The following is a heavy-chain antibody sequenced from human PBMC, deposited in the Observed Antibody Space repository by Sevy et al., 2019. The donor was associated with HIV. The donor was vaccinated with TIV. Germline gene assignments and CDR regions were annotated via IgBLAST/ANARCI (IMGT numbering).Heavy chain of an antibody. D-gene: IGHD6-19*01. J-gene: IGHJ6*03. Sequence: LSCAASGFTFSSYWMHWVRQAPGKGLVWVSRINSDGSSTSYADSVKGRFTISRDNAKNTLYLQMNSLRAEDTTVYYCARDPSDNYSSGWYLHYYYYYYMDVWGKGTTVTVSS. CDR2: INSDGSST. V-gene: IGHV3-74*01. CDR1: GFTFSSYW. CDR3: ARDPSDNYSSGWYLHYYYYYYMDV.